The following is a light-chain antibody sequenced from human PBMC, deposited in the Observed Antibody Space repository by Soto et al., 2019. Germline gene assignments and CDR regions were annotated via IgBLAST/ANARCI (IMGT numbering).Light chain of an antibody. V-gene: IGLV1-40*01. J-gene: IGLJ2*01. CDR1: SSDIGAGSD. CDR2: DNT. Sequence: QPVLTQPPSVSGAPGQRVTISCTGSSSDIGAGSDVHWYQHLPGTAPKLLIYDNTNRPSGVPDRFSGSKSGTSASLAITGLQAEDEADYYCQSYDTSLSGPVVFGGGTKLTVL. CDR3: QSYDTSLSGPVV.